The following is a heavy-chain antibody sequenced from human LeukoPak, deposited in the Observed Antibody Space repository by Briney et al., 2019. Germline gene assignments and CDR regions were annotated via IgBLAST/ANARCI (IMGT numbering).Heavy chain of an antibody. CDR2: IIPIFGTA. J-gene: IGHJ3*02. Sequence: SVKVSCKASGGAFSSYAISWVRQAPGQGLEWMGRIIPIFGTANYAQKFQGRVTITTDESTSTAYMELSSLRSEDTAVYYCARQRQRDGYNRGIAFDIWGQGTMVTVSS. V-gene: IGHV1-69*05. CDR3: ARQRQRDGYNRGIAFDI. CDR1: GGAFSSYA. D-gene: IGHD5-24*01.